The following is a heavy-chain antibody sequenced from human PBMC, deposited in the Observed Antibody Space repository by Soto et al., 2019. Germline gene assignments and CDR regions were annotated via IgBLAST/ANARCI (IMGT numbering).Heavy chain of an antibody. CDR1: GYTFTSYG. J-gene: IGHJ6*02. V-gene: IGHV1-18*01. D-gene: IGHD3-16*01. Sequence: ASVKVSCKASGYTFTSYGISWVRQAPGQGLEWVGWISAYDGNTHYASKVQGRLTMTTDTSTSTAYMDLGSLTSDDTAVYYCAMVDNYVTPTPQDVWGQGTTVTVSS. CDR3: AMVDNYVTPTPQDV. CDR2: ISAYDGNT.